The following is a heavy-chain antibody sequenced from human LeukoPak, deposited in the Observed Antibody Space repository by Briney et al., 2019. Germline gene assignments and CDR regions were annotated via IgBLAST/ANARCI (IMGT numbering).Heavy chain of an antibody. Sequence: SETLSLTCTVSGASITNYYWSWIRQSAGKGLEWIGRIYPSGSTHSNPSLKSRVTMSLDTSKNQFSLGLSSVTAADTAVYYCARVRPNWNDGTFDYWGQGTLVAVSS. CDR2: IYPSGST. CDR1: GASITNYY. V-gene: IGHV4-4*07. D-gene: IGHD1-1*01. CDR3: ARVRPNWNDGTFDY. J-gene: IGHJ4*02.